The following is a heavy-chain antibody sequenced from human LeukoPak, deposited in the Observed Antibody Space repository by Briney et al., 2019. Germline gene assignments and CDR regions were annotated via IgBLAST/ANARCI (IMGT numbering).Heavy chain of an antibody. J-gene: IGHJ4*02. CDR3: ARGGRGVRGVWYYFDY. CDR2: IYTSGST. CDR1: GGSLSRYY. Sequence: MTSETLSLTCTVSGGSLSRYYWSWIRQPAGKGLEWIGRIYTSGSTNYNPSLKSRVTISVDTSKNQFSLKLSSVTAADTAVYYCARGGRGVRGVWYYFDYWGQGTLVTVSS. D-gene: IGHD3-10*01. V-gene: IGHV4-4*07.